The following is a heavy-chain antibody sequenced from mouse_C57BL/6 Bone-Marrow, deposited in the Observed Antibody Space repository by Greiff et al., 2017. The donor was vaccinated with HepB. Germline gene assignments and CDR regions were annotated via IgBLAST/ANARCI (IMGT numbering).Heavy chain of an antibody. V-gene: IGHV3-6*01. CDR3: ARDLNYYGSSNWYFDV. J-gene: IGHJ1*03. D-gene: IGHD1-1*01. Sequence: EVKLQESGPGLVKPSQSLSLTCSVTGYSITSGYYWNWIRQFPGNKLEWMGYISYDGSNNYNPSLKNRTAITRDTSKNQCFLKLNSVTTEDTATYYCARDLNYYGSSNWYFDVWGTGTTVTVSS. CDR1: GYSITSGYY. CDR2: ISYDGSN.